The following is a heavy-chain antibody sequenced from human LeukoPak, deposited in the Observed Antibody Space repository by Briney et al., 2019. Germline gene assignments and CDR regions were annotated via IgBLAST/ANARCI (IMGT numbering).Heavy chain of an antibody. V-gene: IGHV3-15*01. Sequence: PGGSLRLSCAASGFTVSRNYMSWVRQAPGKGLEWVGRIKSKTDGGTTDYAAPVKGRFTISRDDSKNTLYLQMNSLKTEDTAVYYCTTSGYSSSWPLDYWGQGTLVTVSS. CDR2: IKSKTDGGTT. J-gene: IGHJ4*02. D-gene: IGHD6-13*01. CDR1: GFTVSRNY. CDR3: TTSGYSSSWPLDY.